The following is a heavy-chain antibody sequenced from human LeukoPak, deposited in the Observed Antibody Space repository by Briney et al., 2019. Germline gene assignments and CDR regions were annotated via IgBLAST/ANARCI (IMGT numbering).Heavy chain of an antibody. V-gene: IGHV3-66*01. D-gene: IGHD5-18*01. J-gene: IGHJ4*02. CDR1: GFTVSSNY. Sequence: PGGSLRLSCAASGFTVSSNYMSWVRQAPGKGLEWVSVIYSGGSTYYADSVKGRFTISRDNTKNTLYLQMNSLRAEDTAVYYCASRRGYSYGFDYWGQGTLVTVSS. CDR2: IYSGGST. CDR3: ASRRGYSYGFDY.